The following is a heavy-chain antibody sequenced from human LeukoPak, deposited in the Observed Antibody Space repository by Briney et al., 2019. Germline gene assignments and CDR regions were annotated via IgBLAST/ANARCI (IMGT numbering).Heavy chain of an antibody. CDR3: ARVDYGDYRMDY. V-gene: IGHV4-59*08. J-gene: IGHJ4*02. D-gene: IGHD4-17*01. CDR2: IYYSGST. CDR1: GGSISSYY. Sequence: SETLSLTCTVSGGSISSYYWSWIRQPPGKGLEWIGYIYYSGSTNYNPSLKSRVTISVDTSKNQFSLKLSSVTAADTAVYYCARVDYGDYRMDYWGQGTLVTVSS.